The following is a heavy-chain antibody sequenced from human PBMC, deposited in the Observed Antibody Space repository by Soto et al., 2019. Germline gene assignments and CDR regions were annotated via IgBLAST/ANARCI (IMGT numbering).Heavy chain of an antibody. Sequence: ASVKVSCKTSGYIFTGHYLHWLRQAPGQGLEWMGWISPNNGDTDYAQKFQGRVTMTRETSTNTAYMDLSGLTFDDTAVYYCARGGSMTVAVKIAFDIWGQGTMVTVSS. CDR1: GYIFTGHY. D-gene: IGHD3-22*01. J-gene: IGHJ3*02. CDR2: ISPNNGDT. CDR3: ARGGSMTVAVKIAFDI. V-gene: IGHV1-2*02.